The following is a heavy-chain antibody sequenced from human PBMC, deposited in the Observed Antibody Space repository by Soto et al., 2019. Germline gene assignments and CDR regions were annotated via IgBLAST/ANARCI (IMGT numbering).Heavy chain of an antibody. V-gene: IGHV2-5*01. CDR3: AHSIRAYYYDSSGYEMSYWYFDL. CDR2: IYWNDDK. Sequence: SWIRQPPGKALEWLALIYWNDDKRYGPSLKSRLTITKDTSKNQVVLTMTNMDPVDTATYYCAHSIRAYYYDSSGYEMSYWYFDLWGRGTLVTVSS. D-gene: IGHD3-22*01. J-gene: IGHJ2*01.